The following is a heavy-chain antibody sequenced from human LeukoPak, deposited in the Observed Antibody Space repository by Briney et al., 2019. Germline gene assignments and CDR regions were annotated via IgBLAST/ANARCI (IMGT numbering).Heavy chain of an antibody. CDR3: ARQVVGVMVRHFDL. D-gene: IGHD5-18*01. CDR2: IYTSGST. V-gene: IGHV4-4*09. Sequence: PSETLSLTCTVSGGSISSYYWSWIRQPPGKGLEWIGYIYTSGSTNYNPSLKSRVTISVDTSKNQFSLKLSSVTAADTAVYYCARQVVGVMVRHFDLWGRGTLVTVSS. J-gene: IGHJ2*01. CDR1: GGSISSYY.